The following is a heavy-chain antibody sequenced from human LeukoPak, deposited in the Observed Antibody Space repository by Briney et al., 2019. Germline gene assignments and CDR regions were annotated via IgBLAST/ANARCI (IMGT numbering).Heavy chain of an antibody. CDR1: GFTFSSYS. Sequence: GGSLRLSCAASGFTFSSYSMNWVRQAPGKGLEWVSYISSSSSTIYYADSVKGRFTISRDNAKNSLYLQMNSLRAEDTAVYYCARGYYDFWSGYSYWGKGTLVTVSS. CDR3: ARGYYDFWSGYSY. V-gene: IGHV3-48*01. CDR2: ISSSSSTI. D-gene: IGHD3-3*01. J-gene: IGHJ4*02.